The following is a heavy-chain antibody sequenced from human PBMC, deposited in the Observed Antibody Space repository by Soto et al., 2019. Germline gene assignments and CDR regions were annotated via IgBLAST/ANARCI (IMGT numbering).Heavy chain of an antibody. CDR1: GFTFSRHS. J-gene: IGHJ3*02. Sequence: GGSLGLSCAASGFTFSRHSMQWVRQTPGKGLEWVAVIWYDGSIKYYGDSVKGRFTISRDNSKNTLYLQMNSLRAEDTAVYYCARAGLWGYDAFDIWGQGTMVTVSS. D-gene: IGHD7-27*01. CDR3: ARAGLWGYDAFDI. V-gene: IGHV3-33*01. CDR2: IWYDGSIK.